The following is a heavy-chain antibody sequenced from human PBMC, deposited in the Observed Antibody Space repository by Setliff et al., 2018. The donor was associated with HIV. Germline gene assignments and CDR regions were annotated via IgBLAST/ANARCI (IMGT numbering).Heavy chain of an antibody. Sequence: SETLSLTCTVSGGSISSGSYYWSWIRQPAGKGLEWIGRIYTSGSSNYNPSLKSRVTISADTSKYQFSLKLIPVTAADTALYYCARESVVRGGIRSFDYWGQGTLVTVSS. D-gene: IGHD3-10*01. V-gene: IGHV4-61*02. J-gene: IGHJ4*02. CDR1: GGSISSGSYY. CDR2: IYTSGSS. CDR3: ARESVVRGGIRSFDY.